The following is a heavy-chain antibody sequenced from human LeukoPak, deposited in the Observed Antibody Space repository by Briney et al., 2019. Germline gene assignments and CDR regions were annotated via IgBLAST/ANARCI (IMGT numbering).Heavy chain of an antibody. J-gene: IGHJ4*02. Sequence: SEPLSLPCTVSGGSIGSLSFTAFYWGWIRQPPGKGLEWVGGINYSGSTYYNPSLRSRVTISVGTSKNHFSLKLSSVTAADTAVYYCLRFGSANYYNSFDYWGQGTLVTVSS. CDR2: INYSGST. V-gene: IGHV4-39*02. D-gene: IGHD3-10*01. CDR1: GGSIGSLSFTAFY. CDR3: LRFGSANYYNSFDY.